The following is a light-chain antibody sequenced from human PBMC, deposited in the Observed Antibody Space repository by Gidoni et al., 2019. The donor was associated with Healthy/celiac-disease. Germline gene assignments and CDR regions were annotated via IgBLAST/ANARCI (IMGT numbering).Light chain of an antibody. CDR1: QSISSW. Sequence: DIQMTQSPSTLSASVGDRVTITCRASQSISSWLAWYQQKPGKAPKLLIYKASSLESGVPSRFGGSGSGTEFTLTISSLQPDDFATYYCQQYNSYPWTFXXXTKVEIK. CDR2: KAS. J-gene: IGKJ1*01. V-gene: IGKV1-5*03. CDR3: QQYNSYPWT.